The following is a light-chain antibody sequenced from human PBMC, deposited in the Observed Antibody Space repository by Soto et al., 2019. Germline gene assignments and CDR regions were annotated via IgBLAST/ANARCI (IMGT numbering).Light chain of an antibody. J-gene: IGKJ2*01. CDR1: LPVSSN. V-gene: IGKV3-15*01. Sequence: EIVMTQSPATLSVSPGESATLSCRASLPVSSNLAWYRQIPGQAPTLLIYRVSTRATDIPARFSGSGSGTEFTLTISSLQSEDFAAYYCQQYNNWPYTFGPGTKVEIK. CDR2: RVS. CDR3: QQYNNWPYT.